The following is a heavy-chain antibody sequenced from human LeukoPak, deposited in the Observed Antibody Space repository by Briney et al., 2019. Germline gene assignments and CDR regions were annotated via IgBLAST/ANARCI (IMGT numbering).Heavy chain of an antibody. Sequence: GGSLRLSCAASGFTFSSFAMSWVRQAPGKGLQWVSGISGGGDSAYYADSVKGRFTISRDNAKNSLYLQMNSLRDEDTAVYYCARDLHYAFDIWGQGTMVTASS. D-gene: IGHD3-10*01. CDR1: GFTFSSFA. CDR2: ISGGGDSA. CDR3: ARDLHYAFDI. V-gene: IGHV3-23*01. J-gene: IGHJ3*02.